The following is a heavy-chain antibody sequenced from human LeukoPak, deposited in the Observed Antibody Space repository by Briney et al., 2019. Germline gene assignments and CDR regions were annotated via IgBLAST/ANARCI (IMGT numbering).Heavy chain of an antibody. Sequence: GGSLRLSCAASGFTVISNYMSWARQAPGKGLEWVSLIYSGGSTYYADSVRGRFTISRDNSKNTLCLQMNSLRAEDTAVYCCAMTRYDAFDIWGQGTMVTVSS. V-gene: IGHV3-53*01. CDR2: IYSGGST. CDR3: AMTRYDAFDI. J-gene: IGHJ3*02. CDR1: GFTVISNY. D-gene: IGHD4-17*01.